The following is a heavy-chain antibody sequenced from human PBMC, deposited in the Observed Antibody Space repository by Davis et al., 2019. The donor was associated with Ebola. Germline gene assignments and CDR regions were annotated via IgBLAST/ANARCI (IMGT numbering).Heavy chain of an antibody. Sequence: PSETLSLTCTVSGGSISSYYWSWIRQPPGKGLEWIGYIYHSGSTYYNPSLKSRVTISVDTSKNQFSLKLSSVTAADTAVYYCARTYYDSSGYYLTNWFDPWGQGTLVTVSS. D-gene: IGHD3-22*01. CDR2: IYHSGST. CDR1: GGSISSYY. CDR3: ARTYYDSSGYYLTNWFDP. J-gene: IGHJ5*02. V-gene: IGHV4-59*06.